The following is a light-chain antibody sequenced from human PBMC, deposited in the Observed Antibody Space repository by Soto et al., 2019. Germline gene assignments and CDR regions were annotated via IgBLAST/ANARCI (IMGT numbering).Light chain of an antibody. CDR1: SSNIGAGYE. J-gene: IGLJ2*01. Sequence: QAVVTQPPSVSGAPGQRVTISCTGSSSNIGAGYEVHWYQQLPGTAPKLLIYGNSNRPSGVPDRFSGAKSGTSASLAITGLQAEDEADYCCQSYDSSLSGYVVFGGGTKVTVL. CDR2: GNS. V-gene: IGLV1-40*01. CDR3: QSYDSSLSGYVV.